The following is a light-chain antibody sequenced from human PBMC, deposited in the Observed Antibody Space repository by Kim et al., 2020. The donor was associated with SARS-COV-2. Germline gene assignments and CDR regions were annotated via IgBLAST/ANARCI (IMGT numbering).Light chain of an antibody. V-gene: IGKV1-17*03. CDR2: DVS. J-gene: IGKJ2*01. CDR3: LQHKTFPYT. CDR1: QGISRF. Sequence: SESLGDRVTITCRASQGISRFLAWFQQKAGKVPKRLIYDVSTLQSGVPSRFSGSGSGTEFTLTITSLQPEDFATYFCLQHKTFPYTFGQGTKLEIK.